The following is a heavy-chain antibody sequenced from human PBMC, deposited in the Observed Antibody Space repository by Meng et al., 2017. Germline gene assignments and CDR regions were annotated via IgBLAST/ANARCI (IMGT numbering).Heavy chain of an antibody. CDR3: ARGGYSSSGGSRYEYFQH. J-gene: IGHJ1*01. D-gene: IGHD6-13*01. V-gene: IGHV4-34*01. CDR1: GWSFSGYC. Sequence: QVPVQQGGAGLFKPSRTLSLTCAVYGWSFSGYCWSWIRQPPGKGLEWIGEINHSGSTNYNPSLKSRVTISVDTSKNQFSLKLSSVTAADTAVYYCARGGYSSSGGSRYEYFQHWGQGTLVTVSS. CDR2: INHSGST.